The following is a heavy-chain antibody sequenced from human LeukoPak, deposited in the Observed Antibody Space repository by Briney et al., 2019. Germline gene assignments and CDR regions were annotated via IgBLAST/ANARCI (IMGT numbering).Heavy chain of an antibody. Sequence: WIRQPPGKGLEWVGRIKSKTDGGTTDYAAPVKGRFTTSRDDSKNTLFLQMNSLKTEDTAVYYCTTHLPYNYWGQGTLVTVSS. J-gene: IGHJ4*02. CDR3: TTHLPYNY. D-gene: IGHD1-14*01. V-gene: IGHV3-15*01. CDR2: IKSKTDGGTT.